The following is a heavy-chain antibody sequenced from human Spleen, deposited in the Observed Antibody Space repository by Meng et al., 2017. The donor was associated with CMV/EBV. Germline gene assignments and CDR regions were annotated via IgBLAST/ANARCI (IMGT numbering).Heavy chain of an antibody. CDR1: GFTVSTNY. V-gene: IGHV3-23*01. CDR2: ISGSGGST. CDR3: AKDLTYSGWYSGGY. J-gene: IGHJ4*02. D-gene: IGHD6-19*01. Sequence: GESLKISCAASGFTVSTNYMNWVRQAPGKGLEWVSAISGSGGSTYYADSVKGRFTISRDNSKNTLYLQMNSLRAEDTAVYYCAKDLTYSGWYSGGYWGQGTLVTVSS.